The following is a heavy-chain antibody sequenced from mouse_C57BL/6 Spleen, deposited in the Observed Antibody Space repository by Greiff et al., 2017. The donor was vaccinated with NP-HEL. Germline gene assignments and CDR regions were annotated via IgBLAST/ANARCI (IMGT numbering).Heavy chain of an antibody. CDR3: TTWPYYGSIPFDY. V-gene: IGHV14-1*01. D-gene: IGHD1-1*01. CDR1: GFNIKDYY. Sequence: VQLQQSGVELVRPGASVKLSCTASGFNIKDYYMHWVKQRPEQGLEWIGRIDPEDGDTEYAPKFQGKATMTADTSSNTAYLQLSSLTSEDTAVYYCTTWPYYGSIPFDYWGQGTTLTVSS. J-gene: IGHJ2*01. CDR2: IDPEDGDT.